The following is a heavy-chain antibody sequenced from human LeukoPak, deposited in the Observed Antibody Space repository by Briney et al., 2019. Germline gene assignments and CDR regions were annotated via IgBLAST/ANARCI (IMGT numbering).Heavy chain of an antibody. V-gene: IGHV4-4*07. CDR3: ARGRLGVDFYRGLDV. Sequence: SGTLSLTCTVSSGSISNYYWNWIRQPAGKGLEWIGRIYSSGSTNYNPSLKSRVTMSVDTSKNQFSLKLRSVTAADTAVYYCARGRLGVDFYRGLDVWGQGTTVTVSS. CDR2: IYSSGST. D-gene: IGHD6-6*01. CDR1: SGSISNYY. J-gene: IGHJ6*02.